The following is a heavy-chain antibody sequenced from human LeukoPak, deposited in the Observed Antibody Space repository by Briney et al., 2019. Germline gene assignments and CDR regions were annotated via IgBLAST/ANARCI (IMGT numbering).Heavy chain of an antibody. CDR2: ICGGGKTT. CDR1: GFTFNNYA. D-gene: IGHD4-17*01. CDR3: ARDYADYVGYFFFDY. J-gene: IGHJ4*02. Sequence: PGGSLRLSCAPSGFTFNNYAMNWVPQAPGKGLEWGSPICGGGKTTYYADSAKGRFTSSRDNSQNSLYLQMNSLRAEDTAVYYCARDYADYVGYFFFDYWVQGTLVTVSS. V-gene: IGHV3-23*01.